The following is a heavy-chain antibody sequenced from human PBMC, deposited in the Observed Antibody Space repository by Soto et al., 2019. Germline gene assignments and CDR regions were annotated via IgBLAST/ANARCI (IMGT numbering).Heavy chain of an antibody. CDR3: ARDQGVVVTADNWFDP. J-gene: IGHJ5*02. CDR2: IFSSGST. Sequence: KASETLSLTCTVSGGSITDYSWVWIRQPAGKGLEWIGRIFSSGSTNYNPSLKGRITMSLDTSKNQFSLKLNSATATDTAVYFCARDQGVVVTADNWFDPWGQGILVTSPQ. CDR1: GGSITDYS. V-gene: IGHV4-4*07. D-gene: IGHD2-21*02.